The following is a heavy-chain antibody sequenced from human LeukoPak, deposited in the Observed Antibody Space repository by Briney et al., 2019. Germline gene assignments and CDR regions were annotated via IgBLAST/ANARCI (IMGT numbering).Heavy chain of an antibody. Sequence: PGGSLRLSCAASGFTFSSYAMSWVRQAPGKGLEWVSAISGSGDNTYYADSVKGRFTISRDISKNTLFLQMNSLRAEDTAVYYCANGVQLLPDYWGQGTLVTVSS. J-gene: IGHJ4*02. V-gene: IGHV3-23*01. CDR3: ANGVQLLPDY. CDR2: ISGSGDNT. CDR1: GFTFSSYA. D-gene: IGHD3-10*01.